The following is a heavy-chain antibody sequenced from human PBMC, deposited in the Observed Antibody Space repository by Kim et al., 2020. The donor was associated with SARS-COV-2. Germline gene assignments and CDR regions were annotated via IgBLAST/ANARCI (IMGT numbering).Heavy chain of an antibody. CDR2: ISPSGGGT. V-gene: IGHV1-46*01. D-gene: IGHD4-17*01. CDR1: GYTFTNYY. J-gene: IGHJ3*01. Sequence: ASVKVSCKASGYTFTNYYMHWVRQAPGQGLEWMGIISPSGGGTTYAQKFEGRVTMTRDTSTSTVSMELSSLRSEDTAVYYCARDDGDYFWGAFDVWGQGTVVTVSS. CDR3: ARDDGDYFWGAFDV.